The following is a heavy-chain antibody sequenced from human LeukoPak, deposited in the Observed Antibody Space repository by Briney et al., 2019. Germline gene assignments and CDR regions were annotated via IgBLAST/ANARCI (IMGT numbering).Heavy chain of an antibody. Sequence: PSETLSLTCTVSGGSFNSYYWSRIRQPAGKGLEWIGRIYTSGSTNFNTSLKSRVTMSVDTSKKQFSLKLSSVTAADTAVYYCARDFADILTGYYTFAMDVWGQGTTVTVSS. V-gene: IGHV4-4*07. CDR1: GGSFNSYY. CDR2: IYTSGST. CDR3: ARDFADILTGYYTFAMDV. D-gene: IGHD3-9*01. J-gene: IGHJ6*02.